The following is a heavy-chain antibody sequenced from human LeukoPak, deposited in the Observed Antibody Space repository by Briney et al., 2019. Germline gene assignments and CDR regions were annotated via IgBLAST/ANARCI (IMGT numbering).Heavy chain of an antibody. V-gene: IGHV1-8*03. CDR1: GYTFTSYG. Sequence: ASVKVSCKASGYTFTSYGINWVRQATGQGLEWMGWMNPNSGNTGYAQKFQGRVTITRNTSISTAYMELSSLRSEDTAVYYCARGPEGDFWSGYLYYFDYWGQGTLVTVSS. CDR3: ARGPEGDFWSGYLYYFDY. J-gene: IGHJ4*02. CDR2: MNPNSGNT. D-gene: IGHD3-3*01.